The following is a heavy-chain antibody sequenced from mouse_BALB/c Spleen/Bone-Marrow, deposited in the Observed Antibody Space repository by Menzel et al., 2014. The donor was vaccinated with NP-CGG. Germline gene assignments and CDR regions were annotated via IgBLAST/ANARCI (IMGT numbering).Heavy chain of an antibody. J-gene: IGHJ4*01. CDR2: VNPGNGDT. Sequence: VQLKESGPELVKPGASVKISCKASGYSFTGFYMHWVKQSHVQSLEWIGRVNPGNGDTFYNQNFKDKASLTVDKSSSTAYMELRSLTFEDAAVDFCARRSYYDAMEYWGQGTSVTVPS. V-gene: IGHV1-18*01. CDR1: GYSFTGFY. D-gene: IGHD2-12*01. CDR3: ARRSYYDAMEY.